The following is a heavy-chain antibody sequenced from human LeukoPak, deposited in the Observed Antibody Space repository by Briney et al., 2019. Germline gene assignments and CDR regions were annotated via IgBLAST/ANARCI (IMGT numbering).Heavy chain of an antibody. J-gene: IGHJ6*02. CDR1: GFTFSSYA. D-gene: IGHD6-19*01. CDR3: ARELAGTDRGYYYYGMDV. Sequence: SGGSLRLSCAASGFTFSSYAMSWVRQAPGKGLEWVSAISGSGGSTYYADSVKGRFTISRDNSKNTLYLQMNSLRAEDTAVYYCARELAGTDRGYYYYGMDVWGQGTTVTVSS. V-gene: IGHV3-23*01. CDR2: ISGSGGST.